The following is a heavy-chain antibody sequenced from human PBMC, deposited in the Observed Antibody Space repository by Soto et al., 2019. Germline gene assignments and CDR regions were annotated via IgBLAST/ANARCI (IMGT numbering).Heavy chain of an antibody. J-gene: IGHJ3*02. Sequence: QVQLQESGPGLVKPSGTLSLTCAVSGGSISSSIWGRWVRQPPGKGLEWIGEIYHSGSTNYNPSLKSRVTISVDKSKNQFSLKLSSVTAADTAVYYCASLRIAVAGSAFDIWGQGTMVTVSS. CDR1: GGSISSSIW. V-gene: IGHV4-4*02. CDR3: ASLRIAVAGSAFDI. D-gene: IGHD6-19*01. CDR2: IYHSGST.